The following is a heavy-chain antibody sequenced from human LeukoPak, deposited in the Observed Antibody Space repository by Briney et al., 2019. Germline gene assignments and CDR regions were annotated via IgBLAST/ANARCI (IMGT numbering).Heavy chain of an antibody. CDR3: ARSPRDGYNSFDF. D-gene: IGHD5-24*01. J-gene: IGHJ4*02. CDR1: GFTFSSYG. CDR2: VSYDGTTK. V-gene: IGHV3-30*03. Sequence: GGSLRLSCAASGFTFSSYGMHWVRQAPGKGLEWVAVVSYDGTTKYYADSVKGRFTISRDNSKNTLYLQMNSLRAEDTAVYYCARSPRDGYNSFDFWGQGTLVTVSS.